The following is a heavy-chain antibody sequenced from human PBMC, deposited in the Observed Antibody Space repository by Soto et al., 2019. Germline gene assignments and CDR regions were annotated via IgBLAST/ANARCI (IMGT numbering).Heavy chain of an antibody. J-gene: IGHJ4*02. CDR3: AKAVADYPAPFDY. CDR1: GFTFSSYA. V-gene: IGHV3-30-3*01. Sequence: PGGSLRLSCAASGFTFSSYAMHWVRQAPGKGLEWVAVISYDGSNKYYADSVKGRFTISRDNSKNTLYLQMNSLRAEYTAVYYCAKAVADYPAPFDYWGQGTLVTVSS. D-gene: IGHD6-19*01. CDR2: ISYDGSNK.